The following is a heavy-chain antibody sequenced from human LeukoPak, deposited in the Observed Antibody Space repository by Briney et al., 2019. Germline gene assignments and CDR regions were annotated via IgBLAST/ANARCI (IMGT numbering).Heavy chain of an antibody. CDR3: VREARESGGFDY. J-gene: IGHJ4*02. CDR2: IGGSVIYT. D-gene: IGHD5-24*01. Sequence: PGGSLRLSCAASGFTFSSNAMAWVRQAPGKGLEWVSAIGGSVIYTFYADSVKGRFTTSRDNSQNTLYLQMNSLRAEDTAVYYCVREARESGGFDYWGQGTLVTVSS. CDR1: GFTFSSNA. V-gene: IGHV3-23*01.